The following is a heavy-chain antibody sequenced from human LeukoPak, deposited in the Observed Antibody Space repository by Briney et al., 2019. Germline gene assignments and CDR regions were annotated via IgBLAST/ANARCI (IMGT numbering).Heavy chain of an antibody. D-gene: IGHD5-18*01. V-gene: IGHV3-48*02. CDR1: GFTFSSYS. J-gene: IGHJ4*02. CDR2: ISSSSSTI. CDR3: ARDGPWIQLSWAFDY. Sequence: GGSLRLSCAASGFTFSSYSMNWVRQAPGKGLEWVSYISSSSSTIYYADSVKGRFTISRDNAKNSLYLQMNSLRDEDTAVYYCARDGPWIQLSWAFDYWGQGTLVTVSS.